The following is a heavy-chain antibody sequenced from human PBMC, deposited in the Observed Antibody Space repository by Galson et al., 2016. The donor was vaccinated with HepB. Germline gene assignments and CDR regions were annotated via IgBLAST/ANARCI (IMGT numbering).Heavy chain of an antibody. CDR1: GYTLTSYY. J-gene: IGHJ2*01. V-gene: IGHV1-46*01. D-gene: IGHD6-6*01. CDR3: ARDPTIAARPSWYVDL. Sequence: SVKVSCRASGYTLTSYYMHWVRQAPGQGLEWMGIINPSGGGTSYAQKFQGRVTMTRDTSTSTVYMELSSLRSEDTAVYYCARDPTIAARPSWYVDLWGRGTLVTVSS. CDR2: INPSGGGT.